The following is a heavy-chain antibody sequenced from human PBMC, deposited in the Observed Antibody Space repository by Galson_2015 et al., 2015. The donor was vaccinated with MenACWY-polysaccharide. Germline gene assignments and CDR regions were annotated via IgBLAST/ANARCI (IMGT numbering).Heavy chain of an antibody. J-gene: IGHJ5*02. D-gene: IGHD2-2*01. CDR3: MKGDILVPAAIIAGS. Sequence: SLRLSCAASGFAFHDSAMSWIRQAPGKGLEWISYISSSGRVTKYADSVKGRFTISRDNAKNSLYLQMHSLRIEDTAVYYCMKGDILVPAAIIAGSWGQGALITVSS. V-gene: IGHV3-11*01. CDR2: ISSSGRVT. CDR1: GFAFHDSA.